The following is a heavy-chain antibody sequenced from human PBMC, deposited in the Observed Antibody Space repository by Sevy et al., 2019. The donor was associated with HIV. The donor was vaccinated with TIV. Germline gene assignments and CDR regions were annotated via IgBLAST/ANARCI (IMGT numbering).Heavy chain of an antibody. CDR3: ARDRTIFGVTSYYFDY. Sequence: GGSLRLSCAASGFTFSSYSMNWVRQAPGKGLEWVANIKQDGSEKYYVDSVKGRFTISRDNAKNSLYLQMNSLRAEDTAVYYCARDRTIFGVTSYYFDYWGQGTLVTVSS. J-gene: IGHJ4*02. CDR2: IKQDGSEK. CDR1: GFTFSSYS. D-gene: IGHD3-3*01. V-gene: IGHV3-7*01.